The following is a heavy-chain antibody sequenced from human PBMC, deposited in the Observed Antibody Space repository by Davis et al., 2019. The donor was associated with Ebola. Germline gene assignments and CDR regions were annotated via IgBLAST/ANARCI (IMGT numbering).Heavy chain of an antibody. CDR2: IKEEGSEQ. CDR1: GFISSSYW. CDR3: TTLSTVTTMYFDL. Sequence: GGSLRLSCAASGFISSSYWMSWVRQAPGKGLEWVANIKEEGSEQYYVDSVKGRFTISRDNAKNSLYLQMNSLKIDDTAVYYCTTLSTVTTMYFDLWGRGTLVTVSS. V-gene: IGHV3-7*03. D-gene: IGHD4-17*01. J-gene: IGHJ2*01.